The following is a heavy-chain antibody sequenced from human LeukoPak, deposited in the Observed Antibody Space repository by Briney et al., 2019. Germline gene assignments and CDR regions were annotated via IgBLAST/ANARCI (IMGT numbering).Heavy chain of an antibody. CDR1: GFTVSSNY. V-gene: IGHV3-53*01. J-gene: IGHJ4*02. D-gene: IGHD2-2*01. CDR3: ARATPTRYFDY. CDR2: IYSGGST. Sequence: GGSLRLSCAASGFTVSSNYMSWVRQAPGKGLEWVSVIYSGGSTYYADSVKGRFTISRDNSKSTLYLQMNSLRAEDTAVYYCARATPTRYFDYWGQGTLVTVSS.